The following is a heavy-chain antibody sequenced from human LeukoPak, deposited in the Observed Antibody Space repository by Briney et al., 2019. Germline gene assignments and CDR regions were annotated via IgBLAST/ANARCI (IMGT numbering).Heavy chain of an antibody. D-gene: IGHD3-16*01. CDR1: GGSISSYY. V-gene: IGHV4-59*01. J-gene: IGHJ5*02. CDR3: ARDLPTGGFDP. CDR2: IYYSGST. Sequence: PSETLSLTCTVSGGSISSYYWSWIRQPPGKGLEWIGYIYYSGSTNYNPSLKSRVTISVDTSKNQFSLKLSSVTAADTAVYYCARDLPTGGFDPWGQGTLVTVSS.